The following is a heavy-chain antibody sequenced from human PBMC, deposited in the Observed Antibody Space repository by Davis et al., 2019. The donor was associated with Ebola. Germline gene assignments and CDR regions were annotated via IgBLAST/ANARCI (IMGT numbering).Heavy chain of an antibody. CDR2: IKSKTDGWTT. CDR1: GFTFSTYS. J-gene: IGHJ4*02. CDR3: TTEGGYCTNGVCFYYFDY. Sequence: GESLKISCAASGFTFSTYSMSWVRQAPGMFLALFVRIKSKTDGWTTDYAAPVKGRFTISRDDSKNTLYLQMNSLKTEDTAVYYCTTEGGYCTNGVCFYYFDYWGQGTLVTVSS. V-gene: IGHV3-15*01. D-gene: IGHD2-8*01.